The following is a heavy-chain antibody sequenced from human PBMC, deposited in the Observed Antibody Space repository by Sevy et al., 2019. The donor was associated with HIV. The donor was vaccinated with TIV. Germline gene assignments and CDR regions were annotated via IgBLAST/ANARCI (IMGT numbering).Heavy chain of an antibody. CDR2: IQSKTDGGAT. J-gene: IGHJ6*02. V-gene: IGHV3-15*01. Sequence: GGSLRLSCVASRFTFSKAWMSWVRQAPGKGLEWVGRIQSKTDGGATDYAASVKGRFTISRDDSKNTLYLQMDSLQTEDTGVYFCTSSSGGDSVNEPRSLSDMSYYHSMDVWGQGTTVTVSS. CDR3: TSSSGGDSVNEPRSLSDMSYYHSMDV. D-gene: IGHD5-12*01. CDR1: RFTFSKAW.